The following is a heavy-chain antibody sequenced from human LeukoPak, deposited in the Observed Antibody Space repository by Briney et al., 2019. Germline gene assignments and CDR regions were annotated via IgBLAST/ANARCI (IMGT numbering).Heavy chain of an antibody. CDR1: GYTFTSYG. J-gene: IGHJ4*02. Sequence: ASVKVSCKASGYTFTSYGISWVRQAPGQGLEWMGWISAYNGNTNYAQKLQGRVTMTTDTSTSTAYMELRSLRSDDTAVYYCARGSFGYDYLGYFDYWGQGTLVTVSS. V-gene: IGHV1-18*01. CDR2: ISAYNGNT. D-gene: IGHD5-12*01. CDR3: ARGSFGYDYLGYFDY.